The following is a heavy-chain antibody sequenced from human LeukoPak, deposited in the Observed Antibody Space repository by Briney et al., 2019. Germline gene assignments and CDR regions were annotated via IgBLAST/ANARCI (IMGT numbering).Heavy chain of an antibody. CDR3: ARDESSSSWYFDY. CDR1: GFTFSSYA. V-gene: IGHV3-30*04. CDR2: ISYDGSNK. Sequence: GGSLRLSCAASGFTFSSYAMHWVRQAPGKGLEWVAVISYDGSNKYYADSVKGRFTISRDNSKNTLYLQMNSLRAEDTAVYYCARDESSSSWYFDYWGQGTLVTVSS. D-gene: IGHD6-13*01. J-gene: IGHJ4*02.